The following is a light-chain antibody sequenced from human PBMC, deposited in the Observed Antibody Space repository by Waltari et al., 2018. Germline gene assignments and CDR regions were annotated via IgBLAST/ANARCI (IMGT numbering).Light chain of an antibody. Sequence: QPVLTQSPSASASLGASVKLTCTLSSGHSSNAIAWHQQQPDKGPRFLMKVNREGAPNKGDGIPDRFSGSSSGAERYLTSSSLQSDDEADYYCQTWGTGIQVFGGGTKVSVL. CDR3: QTWGTGIQV. J-gene: IGLJ2*01. V-gene: IGLV4-69*01. CDR1: SGHSSNA. CDR2: VNREGAP.